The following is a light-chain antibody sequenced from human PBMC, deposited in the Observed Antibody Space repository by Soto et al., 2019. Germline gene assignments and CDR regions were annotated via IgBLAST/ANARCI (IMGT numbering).Light chain of an antibody. CDR1: QGIGSY. J-gene: IGKJ4*01. V-gene: IGKV1-33*01. CDR2: DGS. CDR3: QQFERLPVT. Sequence: DIQMTQSPSSLSASVGDRVTISCQASQGIGSYINWYQQKPGRAPKLLIYDGSTLETGVPSRFSGGGSGTYFTFSISILQPDDFATYYWQQFERLPVTFGGGTKLEIK.